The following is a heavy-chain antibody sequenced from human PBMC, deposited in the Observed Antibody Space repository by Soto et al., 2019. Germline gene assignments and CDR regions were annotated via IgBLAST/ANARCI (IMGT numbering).Heavy chain of an antibody. Sequence: ASLKLSCKASGYAFTSYDINWVRQTTGQGLEWMGWMNPNSGNTGYAQKFQGRVTMTRNTSISTAYMELSSLRSEDTAVYYCARGEMRWGYYYGMDVWGQGTTVTVSS. D-gene: IGHD3-16*01. CDR3: ARGEMRWGYYYGMDV. J-gene: IGHJ6*02. CDR1: GYAFTSYD. V-gene: IGHV1-8*01. CDR2: MNPNSGNT.